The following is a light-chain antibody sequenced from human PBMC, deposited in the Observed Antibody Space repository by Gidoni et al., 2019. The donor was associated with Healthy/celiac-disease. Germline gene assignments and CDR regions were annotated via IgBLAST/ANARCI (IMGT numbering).Light chain of an antibody. CDR3: QQYNTYLAT. V-gene: IGKV1-5*03. J-gene: IGKJ2*01. Sequence: DIQMTQSPSTLSASVGDRVTITCRASQSLSSWLAWYQQKPGKAPKLLIYKASSLESGVPSRFSGSGSGTEFTLTISSLQPDDFATYYCQQYNTYLATFGQGTRLEIK. CDR2: KAS. CDR1: QSLSSW.